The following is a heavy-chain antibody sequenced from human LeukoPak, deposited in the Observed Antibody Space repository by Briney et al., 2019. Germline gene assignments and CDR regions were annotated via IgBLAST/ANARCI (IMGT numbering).Heavy chain of an antibody. V-gene: IGHV4-59*01. CDR1: GGSISSYY. D-gene: IGHD1-26*01. Sequence: PAETLSLTCTVSGGSISSYYWSWIRQPPGKGLEWIGSIYYSGTTDYNPPLNSRVTISVATSNNQFSLKGSCVTAADTAVYYCARSSGTYRSFDYWGQGTLVTASS. CDR3: ARSSGTYRSFDY. CDR2: IYYSGTT. J-gene: IGHJ4*02.